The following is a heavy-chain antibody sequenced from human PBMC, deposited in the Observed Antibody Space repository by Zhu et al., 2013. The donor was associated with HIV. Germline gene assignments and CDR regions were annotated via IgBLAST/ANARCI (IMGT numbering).Heavy chain of an antibody. CDR1: GITFSSQT. D-gene: IGHD3-22*01. CDR3: ATGRGPEDNEYYDTTGYYYEAAVHI. V-gene: IGHV1-69*01. J-gene: IGHJ3*02. Sequence: VQLEQVWGVREEEGLGSSVKVSCKASGITFSSQTITWVRQAPGQGLEWVGGIIPLFGAAKSAQKFQGRVTITADEASSTTYMELSSLRPEDTAVYYCATGRGPEDNEYYDTTGYYYEAAVHIWGQGTKVTVSS. CDR2: IIPLFGAA.